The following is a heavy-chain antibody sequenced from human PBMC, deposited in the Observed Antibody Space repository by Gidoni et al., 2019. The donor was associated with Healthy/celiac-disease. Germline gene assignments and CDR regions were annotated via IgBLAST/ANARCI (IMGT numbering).Heavy chain of an antibody. CDR1: GYTFTSYY. J-gene: IGHJ5*02. Sequence: QVQLVQSGAEVKKPGASVKVSCKASGYTFTSYYMHWVRQAPGQGLEWMGIINPSGGSTSYAQKFQGRVTMTRDTSTSTVYMELSSLRSEDTAVYYCARDQVVVVPAAMGNWFDPWGQGTLVTVSS. CDR3: ARDQVVVVPAAMGNWFDP. D-gene: IGHD2-2*01. V-gene: IGHV1-46*01. CDR2: INPSGGST.